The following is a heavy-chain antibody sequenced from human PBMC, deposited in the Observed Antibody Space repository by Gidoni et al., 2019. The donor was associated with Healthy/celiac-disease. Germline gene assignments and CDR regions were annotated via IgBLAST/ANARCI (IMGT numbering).Heavy chain of an antibody. J-gene: IGHJ6*02. D-gene: IGHD3-10*01. V-gene: IGHV3-66*01. CDR3: ASSKGRITMVRGGYGMDV. CDR1: GFTVRSNY. CDR2: IYSGGST. Sequence: EVQLVESGGGWVQPGGSLRLSCAASGFTVRSNYMSWVRQAPGKGLEWVSVIYSGGSTYYADSVKGRFTISRDNSKNTLYLQMNSLRAEDTAVYYCASSKGRITMVRGGYGMDVWGQGTTVTVSS.